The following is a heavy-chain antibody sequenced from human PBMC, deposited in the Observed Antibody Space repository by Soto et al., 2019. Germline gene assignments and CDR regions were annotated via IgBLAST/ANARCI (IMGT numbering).Heavy chain of an antibody. Sequence: QVQLVESGGGVVQPGRSLRLSCAAFGFTFSSYGMHWVRQAPGKGLEWVAVISYDGSNKYYADSVKGRFTISRDNSKNTLYLQMNSLRAEDTAVYYCAKDWDIVVVTAIRYGMDVWGQGTTVTVSS. CDR2: ISYDGSNK. CDR3: AKDWDIVVVTAIRYGMDV. V-gene: IGHV3-30*18. CDR1: GFTFSSYG. D-gene: IGHD2-21*02. J-gene: IGHJ6*02.